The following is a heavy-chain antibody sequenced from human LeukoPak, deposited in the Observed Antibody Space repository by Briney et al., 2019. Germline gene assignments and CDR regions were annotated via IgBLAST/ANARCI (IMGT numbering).Heavy chain of an antibody. J-gene: IGHJ4*02. CDR3: ARDDYSSGRSDY. Sequence: SGTLSLTCTVSGGSVSSGSYYWTWIRQPPGKGLEWIGYIYYSGSTNYNPSLKSRVTISVDTSKNQFSLKLSSVTAADTAAYYCARDDYSSGRSDYWGQGTLVTVSS. CDR1: GGSVSSGSYY. D-gene: IGHD6-19*01. CDR2: IYYSGST. V-gene: IGHV4-61*01.